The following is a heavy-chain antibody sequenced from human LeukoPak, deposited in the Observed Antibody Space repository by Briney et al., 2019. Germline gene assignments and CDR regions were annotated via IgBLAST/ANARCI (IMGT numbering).Heavy chain of an antibody. Sequence: GGSLRLSCAASGFTFSSFWMTWARQAPGKGLEWVANINQDGSEKYYVDSVKGRFTISRDNAKNSVYLQMNSLRAEDTAVYYCARDGGVSGYDLLDYWGQGTLVTVSS. CDR2: INQDGSEK. D-gene: IGHD5-12*01. CDR3: ARDGGVSGYDLLDY. CDR1: GFTFSSFW. J-gene: IGHJ4*02. V-gene: IGHV3-7*01.